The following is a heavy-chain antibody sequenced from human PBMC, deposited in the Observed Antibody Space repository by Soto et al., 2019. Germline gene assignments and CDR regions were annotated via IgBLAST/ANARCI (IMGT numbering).Heavy chain of an antibody. CDR3: ARLAVVLSSAINYYRKLVWFPVRRSADS. Sequence: GESLKIACKGSGYSFASYWIGWVRQMPEKGLEWMGIIYPGDSDTRYSPSFQGQVTISADKSISTAYLQWSSLKASDTAIYYCARLAVVLSSAINYYRKLVWFPVRRSADS. CDR2: IYPGDSDT. V-gene: IGHV5-51*01. J-gene: IGHJ5*01. CDR1: GYSFASYW. D-gene: IGHD2-2*01.